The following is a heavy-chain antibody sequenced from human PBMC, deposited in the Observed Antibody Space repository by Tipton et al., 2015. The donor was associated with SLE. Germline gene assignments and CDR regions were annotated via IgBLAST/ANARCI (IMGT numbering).Heavy chain of an antibody. Sequence: TLSLTCTVSGGSITSGNYFWTWIRQPAGKGLEWIGNIYSSGSANSNPSLKSRLTISGDTSKNQFSLHLTSVTAADTAVYYCAGQSGVWFGEFDYWGQGALVTVSS. V-gene: IGHV4-61*10. J-gene: IGHJ4*02. CDR1: GGSITSGNYF. CDR2: IYSSGSA. D-gene: IGHD3-10*01. CDR3: AGQSGVWFGEFDY.